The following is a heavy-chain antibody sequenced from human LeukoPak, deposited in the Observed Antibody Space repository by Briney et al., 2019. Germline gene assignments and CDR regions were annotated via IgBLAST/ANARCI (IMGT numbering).Heavy chain of an antibody. D-gene: IGHD3-10*01. Sequence: PGRSLRLSCAASGFTFSSYGMHWVRQAPGKGLEWVAVISYDGSNKYYADSVKGRFTISRDNSKNTLYLQMNSLRAEDTAVYYCARSYYLGPFDYWGQGTLVTVSS. CDR2: ISYDGSNK. J-gene: IGHJ4*02. CDR3: ARSYYLGPFDY. V-gene: IGHV3-30*03. CDR1: GFTFSSYG.